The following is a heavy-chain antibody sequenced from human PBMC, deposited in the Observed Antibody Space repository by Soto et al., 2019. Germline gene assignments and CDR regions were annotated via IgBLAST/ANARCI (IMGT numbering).Heavy chain of an antibody. Sequence: ALSLTCPVAGCSMSSGGYYWSWIRQHPERGLEWIGYIYYRGNSYYNPSLQSRVTISVDTSKNQVSLKVTSVTAADTAVYYCARGHGYLDFWGPGSRVTVS. CDR1: GCSMSSGGYY. D-gene: IGHD5-18*01. J-gene: IGHJ6*02. V-gene: IGHV4-31*03. CDR2: IYYRGNS. CDR3: ARGHGYLDF.